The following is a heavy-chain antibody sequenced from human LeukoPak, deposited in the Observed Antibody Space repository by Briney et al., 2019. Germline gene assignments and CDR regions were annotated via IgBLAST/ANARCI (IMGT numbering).Heavy chain of an antibody. CDR1: GYSLSSGYF. J-gene: IGHJ3*02. CDR2: IYHSGST. D-gene: IGHD1/OR15-1a*01. CDR3: ARRRTGGTTGAFDI. Sequence: PSETLSLTCTVSGYSLSSGYFWGWIRRPPGKGLEWIGTIYHSGSTYYNPSLKSRVTISVDTSKNQFSLKLSSVTAADTAVYYCARRRTGGTTGAFDIWGQGTMVTVSS. V-gene: IGHV4-38-2*02.